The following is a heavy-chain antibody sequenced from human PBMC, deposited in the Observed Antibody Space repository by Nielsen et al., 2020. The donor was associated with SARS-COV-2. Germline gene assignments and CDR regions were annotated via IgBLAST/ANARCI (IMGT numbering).Heavy chain of an antibody. J-gene: IGHJ3*02. Sequence: VRQMPGKGLEWMGIIYPGDSDTRYSPSFQGQVTISADKSISPAYLQWSSLKASDTAMYYCARSLFCSGGSCGAFDIWGQGTMVTVSS. D-gene: IGHD2-15*01. CDR3: ARSLFCSGGSCGAFDI. V-gene: IGHV5-51*01. CDR2: IYPGDSDT.